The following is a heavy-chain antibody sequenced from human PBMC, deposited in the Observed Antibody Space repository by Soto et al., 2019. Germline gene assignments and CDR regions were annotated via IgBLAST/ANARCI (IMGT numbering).Heavy chain of an antibody. D-gene: IGHD2-21*02. CDR1: GGSISSSSYY. V-gene: IGHV4-39*07. J-gene: IGHJ5*02. CDR2: IYYSGST. Sequence: SETLSLTCTVSGGSISSSSYYWGWIRQPPGKGLEWIGCIYYSGSTNYNPSLKSRVTISVDTSKNQFSLKLSSVTAADTAVYYCARAVVPDNWFDPWGQGTLVTVSS. CDR3: ARAVVPDNWFDP.